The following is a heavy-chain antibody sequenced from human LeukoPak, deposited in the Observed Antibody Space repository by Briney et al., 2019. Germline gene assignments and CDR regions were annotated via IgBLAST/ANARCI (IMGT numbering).Heavy chain of an antibody. D-gene: IGHD3-10*01. CDR2: ISYDGSNK. J-gene: IGHJ4*02. CDR3: ASDAVRGVIGSYFDY. CDR1: GFTFSSYG. V-gene: IGHV3-30*03. Sequence: PGRSLRLSCAASGFTFSSYGMHWVRQAPGKGLEWVAVISYDGSNKYHADSVKGRFTVSRDNSKNTLYLQMNSLRAEDTAVYYCASDAVRGVIGSYFDYWGQGTLVTVSS.